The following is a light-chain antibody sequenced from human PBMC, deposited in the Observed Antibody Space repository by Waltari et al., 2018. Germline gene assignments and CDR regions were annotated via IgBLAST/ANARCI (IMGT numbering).Light chain of an antibody. CDR2: DVS. V-gene: IGLV2-14*03. J-gene: IGLJ3*02. CDR1: TSDVGGYKY. CDR3: SSYPSRSTWV. Sequence: QAALTQHASVSGSPGQSITISCTGTTSDVGGYKYVSWYQQHPGKAPKLMIYDVSNRPSGVSNRVSGSKAGNTASLTTSVRPAEDVADDYCSSYPSRSTWVFGGGTTLTVL.